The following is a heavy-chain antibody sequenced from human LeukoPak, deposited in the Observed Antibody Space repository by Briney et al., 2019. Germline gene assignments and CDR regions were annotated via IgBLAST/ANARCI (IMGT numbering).Heavy chain of an antibody. Sequence: GGSVRLSCAASVFTFSSYGMHWARQAPGKGLEGVAVISYDGSNKYYADSVKGRFTISRDNTENTLYLQVNSRIAEDTAVYYCAKGRGVATIWGQGTLVTVSS. CDR1: VFTFSSYG. J-gene: IGHJ4*02. CDR2: ISYDGSNK. CDR3: AKGRGVATI. D-gene: IGHD5-12*01. V-gene: IGHV3-30*18.